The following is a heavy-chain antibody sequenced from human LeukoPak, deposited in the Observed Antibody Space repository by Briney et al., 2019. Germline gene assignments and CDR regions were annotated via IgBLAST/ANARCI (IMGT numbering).Heavy chain of an antibody. CDR1: GFTFSSYE. D-gene: IGHD3-22*01. CDR2: ISSSGSTI. CDR3: ARDRLGYYYDSSGYSF. Sequence: GGSLRLSCAASGFTFSSYEMNWVRQAPGKGLEWVSYISSSGSTIYYADSVKGRFTISRDNAKNSVYLQMNSLRAEDTAVYYCARDRLGYYYDSSGYSFWGQGTMVTVSS. V-gene: IGHV3-48*03. J-gene: IGHJ3*01.